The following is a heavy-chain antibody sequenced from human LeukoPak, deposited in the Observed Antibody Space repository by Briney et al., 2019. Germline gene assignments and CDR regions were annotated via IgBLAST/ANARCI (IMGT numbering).Heavy chain of an antibody. CDR2: ICYSGST. CDR3: ARAPNSYYDSSGQVDY. V-gene: IGHV4-30-4*08. CDR1: GGSISRGDYY. Sequence: SQTLSLTCTVSGGSISRGDYYWSGIRQPPGKGLEWIGYICYSGSTYYNPSLKSRVTISVDTSKNQFSLKLSSVTAADTAVYYCARAPNSYYDSSGQVDYWGQGTLVTVSS. D-gene: IGHD3-22*01. J-gene: IGHJ4*02.